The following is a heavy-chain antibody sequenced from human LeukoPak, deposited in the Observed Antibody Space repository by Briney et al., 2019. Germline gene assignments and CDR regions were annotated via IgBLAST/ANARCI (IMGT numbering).Heavy chain of an antibody. D-gene: IGHD2-15*01. J-gene: IGHJ4*02. CDR3: AHSDLGYCSGGSCLDY. V-gene: IGHV2-5*02. Sequence: ESGPTLVNPTQTLTLTCTFSGFSLSTSGVGVGWIRQPPGKALEWLALIYWDDDKRYSPSLKSRLTITKDISKNQVVLTMTNMDPVDTATYYCAHSDLGYCSGGSCLDYWGQGTLVTVSS. CDR2: IYWDDDK. CDR1: GFSLSTSGVG.